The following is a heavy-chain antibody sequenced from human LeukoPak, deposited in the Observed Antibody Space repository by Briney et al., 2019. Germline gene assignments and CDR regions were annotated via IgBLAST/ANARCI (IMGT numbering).Heavy chain of an antibody. CDR3: HIDYYGSGSYYNEGYYYMDV. Sequence: SETLSLTCAVYGGSFSGYYWSWIRQPPGKGLEWIGEINHSGSTNYNPSLKSRVTISVDTSKNQFSLKLSSVTAADTAVYYCHIDYYGSGSYYNEGYYYMDVWGKGTTVTVSS. J-gene: IGHJ6*03. V-gene: IGHV4-34*01. D-gene: IGHD3-10*01. CDR2: INHSGST. CDR1: GGSFSGYY.